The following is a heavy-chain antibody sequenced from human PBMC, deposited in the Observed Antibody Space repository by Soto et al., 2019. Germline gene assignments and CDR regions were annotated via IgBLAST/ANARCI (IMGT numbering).Heavy chain of an antibody. CDR2: IIPIFGTA. J-gene: IGHJ6*02. CDR1: GGTFSSYA. CDR3: AGTVVVPAAMGHYYYYGMDV. D-gene: IGHD2-2*01. V-gene: IGHV1-69*13. Sequence: GASVKVSCKASGGTFSSYAISWVRQAPGQGLEWMGGIIPIFGTANYAQKFQGRVTITADESTSTAYMELSSLRSEDTAVYYCAGTVVVPAAMGHYYYYGMDVWGQGTTVTVSS.